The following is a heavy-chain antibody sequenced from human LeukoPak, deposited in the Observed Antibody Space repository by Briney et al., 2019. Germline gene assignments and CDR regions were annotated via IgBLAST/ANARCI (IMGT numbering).Heavy chain of an antibody. CDR3: ARGREYCSGGSCYSSYYYYYYYMGV. CDR1: FSSYA. J-gene: IGHJ6*03. CDR2: INHSGST. D-gene: IGHD2-15*01. Sequence: FSSYAMTWVRQPPGKGLEWIGEINHSGSTNYNPSLKSRVTISVDTSKNQFSLKLSSVTAADTAVYYCARGREYCSGGSCYSSYYYYYYYMGVWGKGTTVTVSS. V-gene: IGHV4-34*01.